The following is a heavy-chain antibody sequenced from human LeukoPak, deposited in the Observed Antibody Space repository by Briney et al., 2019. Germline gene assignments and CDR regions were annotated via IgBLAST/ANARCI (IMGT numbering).Heavy chain of an antibody. J-gene: IGHJ4*02. V-gene: IGHV1-3*01. CDR2: INAGNGNA. Sequence: ASVKVSCKASGYTFTSYAMHWVRQAPGQRLEWMGWINAGNGNAKYSQKFQGRVTITRDTSASTAHMELSSLRSEDTAVYYCARDQAAALYYFDYWGQGTLVTVSS. CDR1: GYTFTSYA. CDR3: ARDQAAALYYFDY. D-gene: IGHD2-15*01.